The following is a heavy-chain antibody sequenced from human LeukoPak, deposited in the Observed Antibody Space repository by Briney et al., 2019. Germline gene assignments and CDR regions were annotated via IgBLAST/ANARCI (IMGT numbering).Heavy chain of an antibody. J-gene: IGHJ4*02. Sequence: GGSLRLSCAASGFSFSYYAMSWVRQAPGKGLEWVSSINSGATDTYYADSVKGRFTISRDNSKNTLYLQMNSLRAEDTALYYCAKDPYRNYVRGYFGSWGQGTLVTVSS. CDR2: INSGATDT. CDR1: GFSFSYYA. D-gene: IGHD3-16*01. V-gene: IGHV3-23*01. CDR3: AKDPYRNYVRGYFGS.